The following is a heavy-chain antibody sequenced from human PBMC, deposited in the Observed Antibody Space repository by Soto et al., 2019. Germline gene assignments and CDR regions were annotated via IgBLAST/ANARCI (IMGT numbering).Heavy chain of an antibody. CDR3: ATWNHIGSYSVDV. Sequence: GGSLRLSCVASGFTFSSYDMNWVRQAPGKGLEWVAYISDSGNTKYSANSVKGRFTISRDNARNSLYLQMNSLRPEDTALYHCATWNHIGSYSVDVWGQGSLVTVSS. J-gene: IGHJ4*02. V-gene: IGHV3-48*01. CDR1: GFTFSSYD. CDR2: ISDSGNTK. D-gene: IGHD1-26*01.